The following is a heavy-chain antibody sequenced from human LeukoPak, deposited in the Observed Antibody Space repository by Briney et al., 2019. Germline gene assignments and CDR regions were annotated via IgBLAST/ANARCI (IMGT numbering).Heavy chain of an antibody. CDR2: ITPDGTST. Sequence: GGSLRLSCEASGFTFSTYWMHWVRQAPGKGLVWVSRITPDGTSTTYADSVKGRFTISRDNAKNTLYVQMNSLRAEDTAVYYCAKSPREIHRLCDYWGQGTLVTVSS. J-gene: IGHJ4*02. CDR1: GFTFSTYW. CDR3: AKSPREIHRLCDY. V-gene: IGHV3-74*01. D-gene: IGHD1-26*01.